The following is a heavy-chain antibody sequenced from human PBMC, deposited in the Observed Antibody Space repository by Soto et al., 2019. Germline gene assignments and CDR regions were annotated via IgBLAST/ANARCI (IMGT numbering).Heavy chain of an antibody. CDR3: ARSGYSESDYYYMDV. J-gene: IGHJ6*03. CDR2: IIPILGIA. D-gene: IGHD5-12*01. V-gene: IGHV1-69*02. CDR1: GGTFSGYT. Sequence: QVQLVQSGAEVKKPGSSVKVSCKASGGTFSGYTISWVRQAPGQGLEWMGRIIPILGIANYAQKFQGRVTITADKSTSTAYMELSSLRSEDTAVYYCARSGYSESDYYYMDVWGKGTTVTVSS.